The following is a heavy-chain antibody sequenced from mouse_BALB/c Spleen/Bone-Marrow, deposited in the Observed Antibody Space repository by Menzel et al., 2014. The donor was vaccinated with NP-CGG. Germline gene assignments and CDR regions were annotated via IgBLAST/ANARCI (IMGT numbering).Heavy chain of an antibody. V-gene: IGHV14-4*02. CDR1: GLNIKDYY. D-gene: IGHD2-10*02. CDR2: IDPENGDT. Sequence: VQLQQPGAELVRSGASDKLSCTASGLNIKDYYMHWVKQRPEQGLEWIGWIDPENGDTEYAPKFQGKATMTADTSSNTAYLQLSSLTSEDTAVYYCNEGYGNYGYWGQGTTLTVSS. J-gene: IGHJ2*01. CDR3: NEGYGNYGY.